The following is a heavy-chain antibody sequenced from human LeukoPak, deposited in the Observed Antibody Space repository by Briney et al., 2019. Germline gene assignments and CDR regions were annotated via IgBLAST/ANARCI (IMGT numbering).Heavy chain of an antibody. CDR3: ARDRSIAVVYYFDY. J-gene: IGHJ4*02. Sequence: GGSLRLSCAASGFTFSSYGMHWVRQAPGKGLEWVAFIWYDGSNKYYADSVKGRFTISRDNSKNTLYLQMNSLRAEDTAVYYCARDRSIAVVYYFDYWGQGTLVTVSS. V-gene: IGHV3-33*01. CDR1: GFTFSSYG. CDR2: IWYDGSNK. D-gene: IGHD6-6*01.